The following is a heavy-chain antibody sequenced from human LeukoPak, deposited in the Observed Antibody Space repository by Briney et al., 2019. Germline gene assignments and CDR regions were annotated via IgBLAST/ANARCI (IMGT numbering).Heavy chain of an antibody. J-gene: IGHJ4*02. CDR3: ARASSSGYAIDY. CDR1: GFTFSSYG. V-gene: IGHV3-30*02. D-gene: IGHD3-22*01. Sequence: GGSLRLSCAASGFTFSSYGMHWVRQAPGKGLEWVAFIRYDGSNKYYADSVKGRFTISRDNSKNSLYLQMNSLRAEDTAVYYCARASSSGYAIDYWGQGTLVTVSS. CDR2: IRYDGSNK.